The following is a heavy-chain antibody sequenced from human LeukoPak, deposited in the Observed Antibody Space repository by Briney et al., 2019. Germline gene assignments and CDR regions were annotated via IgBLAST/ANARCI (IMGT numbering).Heavy chain of an antibody. V-gene: IGHV3-15*01. D-gene: IGHD3-16*01. CDR1: GFTFSNAW. CDR2: IKSKTDGGTT. Sequence: AGGSLRLSCAASGFTFSNAWMSWVRQAPGKGLEWVGRIKSKTDGGTTDYPAPVNGIFTISRDDSINTMYLQMNSLKTEDTTVSYSTTGVGVFEYWGQRTLDTVSS. J-gene: IGHJ4*02. CDR3: TTGVGVFEY.